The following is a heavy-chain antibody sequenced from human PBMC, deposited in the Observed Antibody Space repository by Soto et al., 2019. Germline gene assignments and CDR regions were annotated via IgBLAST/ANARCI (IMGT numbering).Heavy chain of an antibody. Sequence: GGSLRLSCAASGFTFSSRWMHWVRQAPGKGLVWVSRINRDGTTITYADSVKGRFTISRDNAKNTLYLQMNSLRAEDTAVYYCARGTQTTVTTRLFDCWGQGTLVTVSS. V-gene: IGHV3-74*01. D-gene: IGHD4-17*01. CDR2: INRDGTTI. CDR3: ARGTQTTVTTRLFDC. J-gene: IGHJ4*02. CDR1: GFTFSSRW.